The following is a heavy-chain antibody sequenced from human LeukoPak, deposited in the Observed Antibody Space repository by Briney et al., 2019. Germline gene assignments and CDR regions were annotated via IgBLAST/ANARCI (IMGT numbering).Heavy chain of an antibody. CDR2: IYYTGST. J-gene: IGHJ4*02. CDR3: ARRGGSGRSFDY. Sequence: PSETLSLTCTVSGGSVSSGTYYWSWIRQPPGKGLEWIGYIYYTGSTNYNPSLKSRLTISVDTSKNQFSLKLSSMTAADTAVYYCARRGGSGRSFDYWGQGTLVTVSS. CDR1: GGSVSSGTYY. V-gene: IGHV4-61*01. D-gene: IGHD3-10*01.